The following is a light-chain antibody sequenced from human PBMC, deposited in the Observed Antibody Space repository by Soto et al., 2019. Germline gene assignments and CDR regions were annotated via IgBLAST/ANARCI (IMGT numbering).Light chain of an antibody. CDR1: QSVSSSY. Sequence: EVVLTQSPGTLSLSPGERATLSCRASQSVSSSYLAWYQQKPGQAPRLLIYGASSRATGITDRFSGSGSGTDSTLTISRLETEDCAVYYCQQYGSSPGTLGGGTKVEIK. CDR2: GAS. J-gene: IGKJ4*01. CDR3: QQYGSSPGT. V-gene: IGKV3-20*01.